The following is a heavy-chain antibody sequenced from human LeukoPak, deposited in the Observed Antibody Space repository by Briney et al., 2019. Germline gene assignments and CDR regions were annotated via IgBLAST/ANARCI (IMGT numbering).Heavy chain of an antibody. V-gene: IGHV4-38-2*01. Sequence: ETLSLTCAVSGYSPTSVFYWAWISQPPGKGLEWSGSIYHIGRTNYNPSLKSRVSLSVDTSKNQFSLKLSSVTAADTAVYYCARGQGAVNWFDPWGQGTLVTVSS. CDR3: ARGQGAVNWFDP. J-gene: IGHJ5*02. D-gene: IGHD1-26*01. CDR1: GYSPTSVFY. CDR2: IYHIGRT.